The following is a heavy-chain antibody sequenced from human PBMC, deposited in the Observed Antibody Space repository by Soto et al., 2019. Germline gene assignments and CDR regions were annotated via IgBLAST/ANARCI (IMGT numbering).Heavy chain of an antibody. CDR3: ASPTLGAFDI. D-gene: IGHD3-16*01. Sequence: ASETLSLTCTVSGGSISSSNYYWGWIRQPPGKGLEWIGSIYYSGSTSYNSSLKSRVTISVDTSKSQFSLRLSSVTAADTAVYYCASPTLGAFDIWGLGTLVTVSS. CDR2: IYYSGST. CDR1: GGSISSSNYY. J-gene: IGHJ3*02. V-gene: IGHV4-39*01.